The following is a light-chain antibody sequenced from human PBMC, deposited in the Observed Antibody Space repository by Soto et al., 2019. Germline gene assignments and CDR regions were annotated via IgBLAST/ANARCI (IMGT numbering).Light chain of an antibody. V-gene: IGLV3-21*04. CDR2: YDS. J-gene: IGLJ2*01. CDR3: QVWDSSSDHLV. CDR1: NIGSKS. Sequence: ELTQPPSVSVAPGKTARITCGGNNIGSKSVHWYQQKPGQAPVLVIYYDSDRPSGIPERFSGSNSGNTATLTISRVEAGDEADYYCQVWDSSSDHLVFGGGTKLTVL.